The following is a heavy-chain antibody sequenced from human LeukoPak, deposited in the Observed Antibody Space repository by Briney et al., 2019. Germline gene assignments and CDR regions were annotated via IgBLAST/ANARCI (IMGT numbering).Heavy chain of an antibody. D-gene: IGHD6-6*01. CDR2: ISSSSSYI. CDR3: ARERSTRPPDYYMDV. CDR1: GFTFSSYS. Sequence: PGGSLRLSCAASGFTFSSYSMNWVRQAPGKGLEWVSSISSSSSYIYYADSVKGRFTISRDNAKNSLYLQMNSLRAEDTAVYYCARERSTRPPDYYMDVWGKGTTVTVSS. J-gene: IGHJ6*03. V-gene: IGHV3-21*01.